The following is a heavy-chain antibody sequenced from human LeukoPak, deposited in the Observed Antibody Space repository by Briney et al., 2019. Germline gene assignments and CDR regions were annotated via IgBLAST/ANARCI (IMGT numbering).Heavy chain of an antibody. V-gene: IGHV3-33*05. D-gene: IGHD2-21*01. Sequence: PGGSLRLSCAASGFTFNSYGMHWVRQAPGKGLEWVAGISHDGGYKYYADSVKGRFTISRDNSKNTLYLQMNSLRAEDTAVYYCARALWPYYFDYWGQGTLVTVSS. CDR1: GFTFNSYG. CDR2: ISHDGGYK. CDR3: ARALWPYYFDY. J-gene: IGHJ4*02.